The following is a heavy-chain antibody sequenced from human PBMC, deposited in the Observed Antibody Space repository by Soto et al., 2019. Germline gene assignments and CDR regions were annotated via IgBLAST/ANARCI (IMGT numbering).Heavy chain of an antibody. V-gene: IGHV1-69*02. CDR1: GGTFSSYT. Sequence: GASVKVSCKASGGTFSSYTISRVRQAPGQGLEWMGRIIPILGIANYAQEFQGRVTITADKSTSTAYMELSSLRSEDTAVYYCAVGEQSVADRGSVFDIGGQGTMVTVSS. CDR3: AVGEQSVADRGSVFDI. J-gene: IGHJ3*02. CDR2: IIPILGIA. D-gene: IGHD3-16*01.